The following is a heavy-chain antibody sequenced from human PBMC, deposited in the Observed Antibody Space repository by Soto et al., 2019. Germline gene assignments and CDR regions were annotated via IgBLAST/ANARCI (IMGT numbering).Heavy chain of an antibody. CDR2: ISSDGTGT. Sequence: EMQLVESGGALVQPGGSLRLSCAASGFTFSDYWMHWVRHAPGKGLVWVSRISSDGTGTTYVDSVKGRFTISRDNAKNTLYLQMNSLRDEDTAVYYCACSYGMDVWGQGTTVIVSS. CDR1: GFTFSDYW. CDR3: ACSYGMDV. J-gene: IGHJ6*02. D-gene: IGHD3-10*02. V-gene: IGHV3-74*01.